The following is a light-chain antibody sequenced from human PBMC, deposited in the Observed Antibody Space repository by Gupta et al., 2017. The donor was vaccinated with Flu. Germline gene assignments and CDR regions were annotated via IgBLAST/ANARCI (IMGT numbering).Light chain of an antibody. CDR1: SNIVARYN. CDR2: ANI. J-gene: IGLJ2*01. CDR3: QSDDSGVSGWI. Sequence: SNIVARYNVVWYQQVPETAPTLLIYANINRPSGVPDRFSASTTGTSVSLAITGLQAAEEADYYCQSDDSGVSGWIFGGGTKLTVL. V-gene: IGLV1-40*01.